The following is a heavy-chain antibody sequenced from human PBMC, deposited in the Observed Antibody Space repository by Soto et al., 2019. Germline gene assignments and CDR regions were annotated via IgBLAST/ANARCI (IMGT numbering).Heavy chain of an antibody. CDR1: GGTFSSYA. V-gene: IGHV1-69*13. J-gene: IGHJ4*02. CDR2: IIPIFGTA. D-gene: IGHD5-12*01. Sequence: SVKVSCKASGGTFSSYAISWVRQAPGQGLEWMGGIIPIFGTANYAQKFQGRVTITADESTSTAYMELSSLRSEDTAVYYCARERALNSGYDFFRVAFDYWGQGTLVTVSS. CDR3: ARERALNSGYDFFRVAFDY.